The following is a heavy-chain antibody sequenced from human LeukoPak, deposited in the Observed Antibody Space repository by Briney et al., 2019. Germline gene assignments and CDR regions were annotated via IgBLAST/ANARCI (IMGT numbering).Heavy chain of an antibody. Sequence: GGSLRLSCAASGFTFSSYAMSWVRQAPGKGLEWVSAISGSGGSTYYADSVKGRFTISRDNSKNTLYLQMNSLRAEDTAVYYCAKDGEGPVIGYCSGGSCYPTTYFDYWGQGTLVTVSS. CDR1: GFTFSSYA. D-gene: IGHD2-15*01. J-gene: IGHJ4*02. V-gene: IGHV3-23*01. CDR2: ISGSGGST. CDR3: AKDGEGPVIGYCSGGSCYPTTYFDY.